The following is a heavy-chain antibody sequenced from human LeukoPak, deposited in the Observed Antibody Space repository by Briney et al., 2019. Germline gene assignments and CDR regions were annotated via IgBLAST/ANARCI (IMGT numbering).Heavy chain of an antibody. CDR3: ARGPVFRFLEWPLGDF. CDR2: INFNTGNP. V-gene: IGHV7-4-1*02. Sequence: ASVKVSRKASGYTFTSYAMNWVRQAPGQGLEWVGWINFNTGNPAYAQGFRGRFVFSFDTSVATAYLQINSLKAEDTGIYYCARGPVFRFLEWPLGDFWGQGTVVTVSS. J-gene: IGHJ3*01. D-gene: IGHD3-3*01. CDR1: GYTFTSYA.